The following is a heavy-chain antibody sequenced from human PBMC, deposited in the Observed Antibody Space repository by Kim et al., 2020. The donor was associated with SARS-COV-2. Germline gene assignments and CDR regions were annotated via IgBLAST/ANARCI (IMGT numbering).Heavy chain of an antibody. CDR1: GFTFRAYP. CDR2: TSYDDNNK. J-gene: IGHJ4*02. D-gene: IGHD4-4*01. Sequence: GGSLRLSCLASGFTFRAYPLHWVRQAPGKGLEWVAVTSYDDNNKYYSDAVKGRLTISRDNSKNTLYLQMHNVRVEDTAIYYCARDHSSNDGRAGFDYWGLGTRVTVSS. CDR3: ARDHSSNDGRAGFDY. V-gene: IGHV3-30*14.